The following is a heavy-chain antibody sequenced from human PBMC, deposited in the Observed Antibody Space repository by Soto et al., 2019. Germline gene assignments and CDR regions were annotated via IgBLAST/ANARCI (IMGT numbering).Heavy chain of an antibody. V-gene: IGHV1-8*01. J-gene: IGHJ6*02. Sequence: GASVKVFCKASGYTFTSYDINWVRQATGQGLEWMGWMNPNSGNTGYAQKFQGRVTMTRNTSISTAYMELSSLRSEDTAVYYCARGGGSSGYYYYYYGMDVWGQGTTVTVSS. CDR3: ARGGGSSGYYYYYYGMDV. CDR2: MNPNSGNT. D-gene: IGHD3-22*01. CDR1: GYTFTSYD.